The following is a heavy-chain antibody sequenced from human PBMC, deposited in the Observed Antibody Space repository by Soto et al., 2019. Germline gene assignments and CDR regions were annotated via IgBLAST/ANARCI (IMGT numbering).Heavy chain of an antibody. Sequence: SETLSLTCAVSGGSISSGGYSWSWIRQPPGKGLEWIGYIYHSGSTYYNPSLKSRVTISVDRSKNQFSLKLSSVTAADTAVYYSATVRGDYSRTMRSGYFDSWGQGTLVTVSS. D-gene: IGHD2-15*01. CDR1: GGSISSGGYS. CDR2: IYHSGST. J-gene: IGHJ4*01. V-gene: IGHV4-30-2*01. CDR3: ATVRGDYSRTMRSGYFDS.